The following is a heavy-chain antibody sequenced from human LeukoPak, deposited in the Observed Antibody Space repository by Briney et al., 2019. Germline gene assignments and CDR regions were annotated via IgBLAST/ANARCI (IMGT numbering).Heavy chain of an antibody. CDR2: IRQDGSEK. CDR1: GFPFSTFW. V-gene: IGHV3-7*04. D-gene: IGHD2-2*01. CDR3: ARDMRGDGFDI. Sequence: PGGPLRLSCEASGFPFSTFWMTWVRQAPGKGLEWVANIRQDGSEKYYVDSVEGRFTISRDNAKKSLFLQMNSLRVEDTAVYYCARDMRGDGFDIWGQGTMVTVSS. J-gene: IGHJ3*02.